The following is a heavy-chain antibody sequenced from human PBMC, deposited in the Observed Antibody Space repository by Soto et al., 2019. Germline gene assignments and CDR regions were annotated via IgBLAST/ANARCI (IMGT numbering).Heavy chain of an antibody. J-gene: IGHJ4*02. V-gene: IGHV4-4*02. D-gene: IGHD3-10*01. CDR3: AGRRDGEGSLDY. CDR1: GGSISSSNW. CDR2: IYHSGST. Sequence: PSETLSLTCAVSGGSISSSNWWICVRQPPGKGLEWIGEIYHSGSTNYNPSLKSRVTISVDKSKNQFSLKLSSVTAADTAVYYCAGRRDGEGSLDYWGQGTLVTVSS.